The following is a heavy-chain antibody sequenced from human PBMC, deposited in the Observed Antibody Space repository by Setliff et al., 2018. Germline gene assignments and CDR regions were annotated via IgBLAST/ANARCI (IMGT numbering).Heavy chain of an antibody. V-gene: IGHV3-48*01. J-gene: IGHJ3*02. CDR2: ISNSGRTM. D-gene: IGHD3-22*01. CDR1: GFTFSSYA. CDR3: ARDSGPQWLGYDAFDI. Sequence: GGSLRLSCAASGFTFSSYAMSWVRQAPGKGLEWVSSISNSGRTMYYADSVKGRFTVSRDNGKNSLYLQMKSLRAEDTAVYYCARDSGPQWLGYDAFDIWGQGTMVTVSS.